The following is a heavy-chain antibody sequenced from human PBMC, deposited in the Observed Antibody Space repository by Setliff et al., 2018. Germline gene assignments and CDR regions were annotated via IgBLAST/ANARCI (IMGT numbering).Heavy chain of an antibody. Sequence: GASVKVSCKASGFTFRNYAISWVRQAPGQGLEWMGWIGAYTGNTNYAQKFQGRVTMTTDTSTSTAYMELRSLRSDDTAVYYCSRLVRYCTTTTCQSVPGAEVWGQGTLVTVSS. D-gene: IGHD2-8*01. CDR2: IGAYTGNT. CDR1: GFTFRNYA. J-gene: IGHJ4*02. V-gene: IGHV1-18*01. CDR3: SRLVRYCTTTTCQSVPGAEV.